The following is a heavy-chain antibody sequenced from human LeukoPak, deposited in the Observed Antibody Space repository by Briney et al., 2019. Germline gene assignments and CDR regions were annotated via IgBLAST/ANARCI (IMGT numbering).Heavy chain of an antibody. J-gene: IGHJ5*02. Sequence: ASVKVSCKASRYTFTSYGISWVRQAPGQGLEWMGWINPNSGGTNYAQKFQGRVTMTRDTSISTAYMELSRLRSDDTAVYYCARETYYDFWSGSPLPGFDPWGQGTLVTVSS. CDR3: ARETYYDFWSGSPLPGFDP. V-gene: IGHV1-2*02. D-gene: IGHD3-3*01. CDR1: RYTFTSYG. CDR2: INPNSGGT.